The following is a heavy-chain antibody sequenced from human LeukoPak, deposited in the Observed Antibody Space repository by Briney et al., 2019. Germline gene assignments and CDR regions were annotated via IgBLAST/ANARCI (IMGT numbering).Heavy chain of an antibody. D-gene: IGHD6-25*01. CDR3: ARDSPSGYYYGMDV. V-gene: IGHV3-21*01. J-gene: IGHJ6*02. CDR1: GLTFSSYN. CDR2: ITTSSSYI. Sequence: GGSLRLSCAASGLTFSSYNMNWVRQAPGKGLEWVSSITTSSSYIYYADSVKGRFTISRENAENSLYLQMNSLRAEDTAVYYCARDSPSGYYYGMDVWGQGTTVTVSS.